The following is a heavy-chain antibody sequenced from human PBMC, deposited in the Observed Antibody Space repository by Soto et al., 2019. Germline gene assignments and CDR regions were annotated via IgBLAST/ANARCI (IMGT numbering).Heavy chain of an antibody. CDR1: GGTFSSYT. CDR3: ARGNHRWLQLWYFDL. V-gene: IGHV1-69*12. D-gene: IGHD5-12*01. Sequence: QVQLVQSGAEVKKPESSVTVSCKASGGTFSSYTISWVRQAPGQGLEWMGGIIPIFGTVNYAQKFQGRVTITADESTSTAYMELSSLRSEDTAVYYCARGNHRWLQLWYFDLWGRGTLVTVSS. CDR2: IIPIFGTV. J-gene: IGHJ2*01.